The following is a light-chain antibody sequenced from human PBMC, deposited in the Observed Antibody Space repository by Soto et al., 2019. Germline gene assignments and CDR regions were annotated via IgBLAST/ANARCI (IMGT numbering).Light chain of an antibody. CDR2: EGS. CDR1: SSDVGSYNL. Sequence: QSALTQPASVSGSPGQSITISCTGTSSDVGSYNLVSWYQQHPGKAPKLMIYEGSKRPSGVSNLFSGSKSCNTASLTISGLQAEDEADYYCCSYAGSSTFVVFGGGTKVTVL. J-gene: IGLJ2*01. V-gene: IGLV2-23*01. CDR3: CSYAGSSTFVV.